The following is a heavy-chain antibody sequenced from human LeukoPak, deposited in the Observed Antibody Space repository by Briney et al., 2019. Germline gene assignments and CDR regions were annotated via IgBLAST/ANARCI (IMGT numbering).Heavy chain of an antibody. CDR1: GGSIISSSDY. D-gene: IGHD1-26*01. J-gene: IGHJ4*02. CDR3: ARHSIRDNSHYAY. V-gene: IGHV4-39*01. CDR2: IYYTGST. Sequence: SETLSLTCTVSGGSIISSSDYWGWIRQPPGKGLEWIASIYYTGSTYYNPSLKSRVTISVETPKNDFSLRLSSVTAADTAVCYCARHSIRDNSHYAYWGQGILVTVSS.